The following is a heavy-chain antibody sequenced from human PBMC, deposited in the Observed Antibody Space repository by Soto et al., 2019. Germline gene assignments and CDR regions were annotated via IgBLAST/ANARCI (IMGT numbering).Heavy chain of an antibody. CDR1: GYTFTTYA. J-gene: IGHJ2*01. CDR2: INAGNGNT. V-gene: IGHV1-3*01. Sequence: GPSVKVSCKASGYTFTTYAMHWVRQAPGQRLEWMGWINAGNGNTKYSQKFQGRVTITRDTSASTAYMELSSLRSEDTAVYYCARGGSLYWYFELWGRGTLVTVSS. CDR3: ARGGSLYWYFEL. D-gene: IGHD1-26*01.